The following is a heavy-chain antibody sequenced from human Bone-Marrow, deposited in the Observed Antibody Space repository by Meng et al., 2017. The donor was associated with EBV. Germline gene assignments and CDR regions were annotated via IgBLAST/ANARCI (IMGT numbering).Heavy chain of an antibody. CDR3: ARDGYYYDSSGPQKSYYFDY. Sequence: LQVLAPARVKPSGTLSLPSAAAGDSTSMSNGWSWVRQPPGKGLEGIWEIYQSGSTNNNPSLKSRVTISVDKSKNQFSLKLSSVTAADTAVYYCARDGYYYDSSGPQKSYYFDYWGQGTLVTVSS. D-gene: IGHD3-22*01. CDR1: GDSTSMSNG. J-gene: IGHJ4*02. V-gene: IGHV4-4*02. CDR2: IYQSGST.